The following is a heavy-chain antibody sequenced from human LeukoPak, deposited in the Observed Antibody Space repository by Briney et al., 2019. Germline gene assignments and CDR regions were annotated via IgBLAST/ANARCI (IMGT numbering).Heavy chain of an antibody. CDR1: GGSISSYY. Sequence: SETLTLTCTVTGGSISSYYWSWIRQPPGKGLEWIGYIYYSGSTNYNPSLKSRVTISVDTSKNQFSLKLSSVTAADTAVYYCARRGDFWSGFDPWGQGTLVTVSS. CDR3: ARRGDFWSGFDP. D-gene: IGHD3-3*01. V-gene: IGHV4-59*01. J-gene: IGHJ5*02. CDR2: IYYSGST.